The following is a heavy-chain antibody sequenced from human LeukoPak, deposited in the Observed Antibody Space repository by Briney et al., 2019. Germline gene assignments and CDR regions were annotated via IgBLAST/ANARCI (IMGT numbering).Heavy chain of an antibody. V-gene: IGHV4-31*11. J-gene: IGHJ4*02. D-gene: IGHD3-10*01. Sequence: SETLSLTCAVYGGSFSGYYWSWIRQHPGKGLEWIGYIYYSGSTYYNPSLKSRVTISVDTSKNQFSLKLSSVTAADTAVYYCARGSITMVRRRPYYFDYWGQGTLVTVSS. CDR1: GGSFSGYY. CDR2: IYYSGST. CDR3: ARGSITMVRRRPYYFDY.